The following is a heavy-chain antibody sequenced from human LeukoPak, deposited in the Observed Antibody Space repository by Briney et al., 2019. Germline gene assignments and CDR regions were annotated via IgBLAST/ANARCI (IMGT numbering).Heavy chain of an antibody. D-gene: IGHD2-8*01. Sequence: PGGSLRLSCAASGFTFSCYSMKWVRQAPAKGREWVSSISSSSSYIYYADSVKGRFTISRDNAKNPLYLQMNSLRAADTDVYYCARDPSGVDYYYYYYMDVWGKGTTVTVSS. CDR1: GFTFSCYS. J-gene: IGHJ6*03. CDR3: ARDPSGVDYYYYYYMDV. CDR2: ISSSSSYI. V-gene: IGHV3-21*01.